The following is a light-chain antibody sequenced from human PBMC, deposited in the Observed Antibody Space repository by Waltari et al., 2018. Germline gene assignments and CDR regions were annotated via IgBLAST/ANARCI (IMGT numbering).Light chain of an antibody. Sequence: DIVMTQSPDSLAVSLGERATINCKSSQSILYSPNNKNYLAWYKQKPGQPPKLLIYWASTRESGVPDRFSGSGSGTDFTLTINSLQAEDVAVYYCQQYYSTPPLTFGGGTKVEIK. CDR2: WAS. CDR1: QSILYSPNNKNY. V-gene: IGKV4-1*01. CDR3: QQYYSTPPLT. J-gene: IGKJ4*01.